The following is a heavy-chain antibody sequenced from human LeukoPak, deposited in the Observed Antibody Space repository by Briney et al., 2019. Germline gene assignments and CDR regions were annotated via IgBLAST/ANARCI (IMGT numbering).Heavy chain of an antibody. V-gene: IGHV4-59*01. J-gene: IGHJ4*02. D-gene: IGHD3-16*01. Sequence: SETLSLTCTVSGGSISSYYWSWIRQPPGKGLEWIGYIYYSGSTNYNPSLKSRVTISVDTSKNQFSLKLSSVTAADTAVYYWARPPLFFSVFGGGSPRQVYSFAYGGRGPRAPVSS. CDR3: ARPPLFFSVFGGGSPRQVYSFAY. CDR2: IYYSGST. CDR1: GGSISSYY.